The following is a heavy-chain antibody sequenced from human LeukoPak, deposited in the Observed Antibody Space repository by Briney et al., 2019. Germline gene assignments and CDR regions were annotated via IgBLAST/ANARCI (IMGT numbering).Heavy chain of an antibody. J-gene: IGHJ4*02. V-gene: IGHV3-53*01. CDR1: GFTVSSSY. Sequence: PGGSLRLSCAASGFTVSSSYMSWVRQAPGKGLEWVSIIYSGGGTYYADSVKGRFTISKDNSKNTLYLQMNSLRAEGTAVYYCARGKWELLAWGQGTLVTVSS. CDR3: ARGKWELLA. D-gene: IGHD1-26*01. CDR2: IYSGGGT.